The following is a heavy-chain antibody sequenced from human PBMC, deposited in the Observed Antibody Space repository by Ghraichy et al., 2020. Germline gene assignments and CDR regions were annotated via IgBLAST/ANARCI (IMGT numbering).Heavy chain of an antibody. Sequence: SVKVSCKASGGTFSSYAISWVRQAPGQGLEWMGGIIPIFGTANYAQKFQGRVTITADESTSTAYMELSSLRSEDTAVYYCARDRFRSSSSWLHFDYWGQGTLVTIAS. CDR3: ARDRFRSSSSWLHFDY. J-gene: IGHJ4*02. D-gene: IGHD6-13*01. V-gene: IGHV1-69*13. CDR1: GGTFSSYA. CDR2: IIPIFGTA.